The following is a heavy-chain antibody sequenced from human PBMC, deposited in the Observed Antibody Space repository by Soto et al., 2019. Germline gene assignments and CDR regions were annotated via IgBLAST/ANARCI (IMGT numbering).Heavy chain of an antibody. CDR3: AKDSAERPLYFQH. J-gene: IGHJ1*01. CDR2: ISWNSGSI. Sequence: GGSLRLSWAASGFTFDDYAMHWVRQAPGKGLEWVSGISWNSGSIGYADSVKGRFTISRDNAKNSLYLQMNSLRAEDTALYYCAKDSAERPLYFQHWGQGTLVTVSS. V-gene: IGHV3-9*01. CDR1: GFTFDDYA.